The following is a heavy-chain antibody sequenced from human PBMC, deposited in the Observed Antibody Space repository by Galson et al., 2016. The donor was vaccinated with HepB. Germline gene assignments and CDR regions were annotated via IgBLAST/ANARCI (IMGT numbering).Heavy chain of an antibody. Sequence: SLRLSCATSGFTFNGYWMSWVRQAPGKGLQWVANIKQLGTEKYYLDSVRGRFTISRDNAKNSLFLQMNSLRAEDTAVYYCARLWYQLLDYYFDLWGRGTLVTVSS. J-gene: IGHJ2*01. CDR2: IKQLGTEK. CDR3: ARLWYQLLDYYFDL. V-gene: IGHV3-7*01. CDR1: GFTFNGYW. D-gene: IGHD2-2*01.